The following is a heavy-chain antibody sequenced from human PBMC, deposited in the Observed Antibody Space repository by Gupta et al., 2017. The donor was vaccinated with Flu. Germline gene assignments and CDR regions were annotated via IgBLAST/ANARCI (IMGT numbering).Heavy chain of an antibody. CDR2: ISTSGIVT. V-gene: IGHV3-11*01. D-gene: IGHD1-26*01. J-gene: IGHJ1*01. CDR1: GFRFSDSS. Sequence: QVQLVESGGGLVKPGGSLRLSCPAPGFRFSDSSMGWIRQAPGKGLEWISYISTSGIVTFYADSVKGGFTISRDNARNSLYLHMDNLRVEDTAMFDCVVDGSPIKYWGQGTLGTMSS. CDR3: VVDGSPIKY.